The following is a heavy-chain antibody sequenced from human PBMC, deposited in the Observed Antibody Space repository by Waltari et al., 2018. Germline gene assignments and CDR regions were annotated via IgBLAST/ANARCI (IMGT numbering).Heavy chain of an antibody. CDR3: ARSSTTVTTFG. D-gene: IGHD4-17*01. CDR1: GLPFSPYS. V-gene: IGHV3-21*01. Sequence: EVQLVASGGGLVKAGGSLRLSCAAFGLPFSPYSMNWVRQAPGKGLEWVSSISSSSLYMSYADSVKGRVTISRDNAKNSLYLQMNSLRVEDTAVYYCARSSTTVTTFGWGQGTLVTVSS. CDR2: ISSSSLYM. J-gene: IGHJ4*02.